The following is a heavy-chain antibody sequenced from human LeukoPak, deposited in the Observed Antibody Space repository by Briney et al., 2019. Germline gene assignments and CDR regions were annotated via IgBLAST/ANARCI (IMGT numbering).Heavy chain of an antibody. J-gene: IGHJ4*02. D-gene: IGHD1-26*01. Sequence: GGSLRLSCEASGIAFKDRAMTWVRQAPGKGLEWVSGITGSGASTYYAESVKGRFTISRDNSKNTLYLQMNSLRVEDTALYYCATRPPSETYFGVLDYWGQGTRVTVSS. CDR2: ITGSGAST. CDR3: ATRPPSETYFGVLDY. CDR1: GIAFKDRA. V-gene: IGHV3-23*01.